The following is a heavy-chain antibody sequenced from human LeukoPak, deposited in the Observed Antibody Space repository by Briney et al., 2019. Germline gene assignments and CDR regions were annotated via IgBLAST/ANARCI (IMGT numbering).Heavy chain of an antibody. J-gene: IGHJ4*02. CDR2: VWYGGNNQ. CDR3: AKDIGGSYSGLDY. D-gene: IGHD3-10*01. V-gene: IGHV3-30*02. Sequence: PGGSLRLSCAASGFTFSNYAMHWVRQAPGKGLEWVAVVWYGGNNQYYADSVKGRFTISRDNSKEILYLQMNSLRPEDTALYYCAKDIGGSYSGLDYWGQGTLVTVSS. CDR1: GFTFSNYA.